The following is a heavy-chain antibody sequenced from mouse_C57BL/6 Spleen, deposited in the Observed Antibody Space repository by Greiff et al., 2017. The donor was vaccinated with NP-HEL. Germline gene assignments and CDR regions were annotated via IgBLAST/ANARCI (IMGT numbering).Heavy chain of an antibody. V-gene: IGHV3-6*01. CDR2: ISYDGSN. CDR3: ARWGYDYGYYFDY. D-gene: IGHD2-4*01. Sequence: VQLKESGPGLVKPSQSLSLPCSVTGYSITSGYYWNWIRQFPGNKLEWMGYISYDGSNNYNPSLKNRISITRDTSKNQLFLKLNSVTTEDTATYYCARWGYDYGYYFDYWGQGTTLTVSS. J-gene: IGHJ2*01. CDR1: GYSITSGYY.